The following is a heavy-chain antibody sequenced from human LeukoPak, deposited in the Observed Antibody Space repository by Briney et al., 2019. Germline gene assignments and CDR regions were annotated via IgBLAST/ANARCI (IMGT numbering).Heavy chain of an antibody. Sequence: SVKVSCKASGGTFSSYAISWVRQAPGQGLEWMGGIIPIFGTANYAQKFQGRVTITADESTSTAYMELSSLRSEDTAVHYCARDSDYGDYIDYWGQGTLVTVSS. J-gene: IGHJ4*02. V-gene: IGHV1-69*01. CDR2: IIPIFGTA. CDR1: GGTFSSYA. CDR3: ARDSDYGDYIDY. D-gene: IGHD4-17*01.